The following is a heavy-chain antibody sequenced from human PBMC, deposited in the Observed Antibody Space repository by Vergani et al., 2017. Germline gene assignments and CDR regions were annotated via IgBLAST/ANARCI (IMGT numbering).Heavy chain of an antibody. J-gene: IGHJ4*02. CDR3: TRLIYDFWGAYYDY. CDR2: IYSSGST. CDR1: GGSISSGTYY. V-gene: IGHV4-39*01. D-gene: IGHD3-3*01. Sequence: QLQLQESGPGLVKPSETLSLTCTVSGGSISSGTYYWGWIRQPPGKGLEWIGSIYSSGSTYYNPSLKSRVTMSVDTSKNQFSLKLSSVTAADTAVYYCTRLIYDFWGAYYDYWGQGTLVTVSS.